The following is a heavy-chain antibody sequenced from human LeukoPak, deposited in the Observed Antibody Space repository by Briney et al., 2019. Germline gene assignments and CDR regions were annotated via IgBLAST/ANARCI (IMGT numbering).Heavy chain of an antibody. J-gene: IGHJ4*02. Sequence: GESLQISCKGSGYSFTSYWIGWVRQMPGKGLEWMGIIYPGDSDTRYSPSFQGQVTISADESISTAYLQWSSLKASDTAMYYCARPHYGSSGYYSDYFDYWGQGTLVTVSS. V-gene: IGHV5-51*01. CDR3: ARPHYGSSGYYSDYFDY. CDR2: IYPGDSDT. D-gene: IGHD3-22*01. CDR1: GYSFTSYW.